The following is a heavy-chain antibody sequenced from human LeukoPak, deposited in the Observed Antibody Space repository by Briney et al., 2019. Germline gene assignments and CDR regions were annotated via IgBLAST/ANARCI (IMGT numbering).Heavy chain of an antibody. CDR2: IYTSGST. D-gene: IGHD6-13*01. J-gene: IGHJ6*03. CDR1: GGSISSYY. V-gene: IGHV4-4*07. CDR3: AREISSWSNMDV. Sequence: PSETLSLTCTVSGGSISSYYWSWIRQPAGKGLEWIGRIYTSGSTNYNPTLNSGVTMSVDTSKNQFSLKLRSVTAADTAVYYCAREISSWSNMDVWGKGTTVTVSS.